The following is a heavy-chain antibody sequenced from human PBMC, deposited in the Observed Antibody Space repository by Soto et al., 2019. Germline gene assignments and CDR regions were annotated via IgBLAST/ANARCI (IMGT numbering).Heavy chain of an antibody. CDR3: ASPSDCSGGSCYGPDV. J-gene: IGHJ6*04. D-gene: IGHD2-15*01. V-gene: IGHV4-34*01. Sequence: SETLSLTCAVYGGSFSGYYWSWIRQPPGKGLEWIGEINHSGSTNYNPSLKSRVTISVDTSKNQFSLKLSSVTAADTAVYYCASPSDCSGGSCYGPDVWGKGTTVTVSS. CDR2: INHSGST. CDR1: GGSFSGYY.